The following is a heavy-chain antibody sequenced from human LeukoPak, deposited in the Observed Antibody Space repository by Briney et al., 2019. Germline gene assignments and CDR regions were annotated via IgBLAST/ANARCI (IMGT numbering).Heavy chain of an antibody. CDR2: ISSSSSYI. J-gene: IGHJ4*02. CDR3: ARSGSYYNFYFDY. V-gene: IGHV3-21*01. Sequence: GGSLRLSCAASGFTFSSYSMNWVRRAPGKGLEWVSSISSSSSYIYYADSVRGRFTISRDNAKNSLYLQMNSLRAEDTAVYFCARSGSYYNFYFDYWGQGTLVTVSS. CDR1: GFTFSSYS. D-gene: IGHD1-26*01.